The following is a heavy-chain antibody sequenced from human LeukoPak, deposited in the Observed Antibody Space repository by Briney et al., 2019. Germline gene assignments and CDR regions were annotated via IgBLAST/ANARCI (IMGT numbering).Heavy chain of an antibody. V-gene: IGHV4-59*01. CDR3: AGDPSYSSGWYDY. CDR1: GGSISSYY. Sequence: SETLSLTCTVSGGSISSYYWSWIRLPPGKGLEWIGYIYYSGNTSYNPSLKSRVTISVDSSKNQVSLKLSSVTAADTAVYYCAGDPSYSSGWYDYWGQGTLVTVSS. J-gene: IGHJ4*02. CDR2: IYYSGNT. D-gene: IGHD6-19*01.